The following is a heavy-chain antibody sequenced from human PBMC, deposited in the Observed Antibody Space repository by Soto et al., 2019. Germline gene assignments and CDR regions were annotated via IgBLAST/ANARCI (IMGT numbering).Heavy chain of an antibody. D-gene: IGHD1-7*01. J-gene: IGHJ4*02. CDR3: ARGETGITGTSVY. V-gene: IGHV1-2*02. CDR1: GYTFTGYY. Sequence: ASVKVSCKASGYTFTGYYMHWVRQAPGQGLEWMGWINPNSGGTNYAQKFQGRVTMARDTSISTAYMELSRLRSDDTAVYYCARGETGITGTSVYWGQGALVTVSS. CDR2: INPNSGGT.